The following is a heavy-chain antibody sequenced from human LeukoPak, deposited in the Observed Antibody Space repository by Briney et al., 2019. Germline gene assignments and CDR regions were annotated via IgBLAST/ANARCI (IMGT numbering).Heavy chain of an antibody. V-gene: IGHV3-53*01. CDR3: AGLTYYYDSSGYPIGY. CDR1: GFTVSSNY. Sequence: DPGGSLRLSCAASGFTVSSNYMSWVRQAPGKGLEWVSVIYSGGSTYYADSVEGRFTISRDNSKNTLYLQMNSLRAEDTAVYYCAGLTYYYDSSGYPIGYWGQGTLVTVSS. J-gene: IGHJ4*02. CDR2: IYSGGST. D-gene: IGHD3-22*01.